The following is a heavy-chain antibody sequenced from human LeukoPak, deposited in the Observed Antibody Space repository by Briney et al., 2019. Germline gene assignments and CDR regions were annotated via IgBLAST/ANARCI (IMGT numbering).Heavy chain of an antibody. CDR1: GFTFSSYS. CDR3: AKPKDNSLYCFDY. D-gene: IGHD1-20*01. J-gene: IGHJ4*02. Sequence: GGSLRLSRAASGFTFSSYSMNWVRQAPGKGLEWVSSITTSSSYIHYADSVKGRFTISRDNAKNSLYLQMNSLRAEDTAVYYCAKPKDNSLYCFDYWGQGTLVTVSS. CDR2: ITTSSSYI. V-gene: IGHV3-21*04.